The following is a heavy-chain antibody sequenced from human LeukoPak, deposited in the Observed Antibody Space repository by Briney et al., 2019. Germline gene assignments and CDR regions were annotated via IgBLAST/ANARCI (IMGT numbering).Heavy chain of an antibody. CDR2: IYHSGST. CDR1: GGSISSYY. Sequence: SETLSLTCTVSGGSISSYYWGWIRQPPGKGLEGIGSIYHSGSTYYNPSLKSRVTISVDTSKNQFSLKLSSVTAADTAVYYCARDPPIIAAAGTSFDYWGQGTLVTVSS. V-gene: IGHV4-38-2*02. D-gene: IGHD6-13*01. CDR3: ARDPPIIAAAGTSFDY. J-gene: IGHJ4*02.